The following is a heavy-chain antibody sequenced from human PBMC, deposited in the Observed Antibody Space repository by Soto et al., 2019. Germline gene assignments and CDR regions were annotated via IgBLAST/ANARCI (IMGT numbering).Heavy chain of an antibody. J-gene: IGHJ4*02. D-gene: IGHD3-22*01. V-gene: IGHV3-30-3*01. Sequence: GGSLRLSCAASGFTFSSYAMHWVRQAPGKGLEWVAVISYDGSNKYYADSVKGRFTISRDNSKNTLYLQMNSLRAEDTAVYYCASVPKYYYDSSGYYYFDYWGQGTLVTVSS. CDR2: ISYDGSNK. CDR1: GFTFSSYA. CDR3: ASVPKYYYDSSGYYYFDY.